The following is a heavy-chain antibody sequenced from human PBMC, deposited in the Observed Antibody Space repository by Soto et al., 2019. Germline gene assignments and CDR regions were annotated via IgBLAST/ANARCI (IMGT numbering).Heavy chain of an antibody. CDR1: GFTFDYYA. Sequence: GGSLRLSCAASGFTFDYYAMHWVRQAPGKGLEWVSGISWNSGSIGYADSVKGRFTISRDNAKNSLYLQMNSLRAEDTALYYCAKDIVRNYDFWSGYPNYYYGMDVWGQGTTVTVSS. V-gene: IGHV3-9*01. J-gene: IGHJ6*02. D-gene: IGHD3-3*01. CDR3: AKDIVRNYDFWSGYPNYYYGMDV. CDR2: ISWNSGSI.